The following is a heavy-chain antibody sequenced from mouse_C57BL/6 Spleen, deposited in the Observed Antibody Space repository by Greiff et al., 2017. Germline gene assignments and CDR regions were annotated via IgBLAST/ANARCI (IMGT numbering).Heavy chain of an antibody. CDR3: ATNGYYPYAMDY. CDR2: IYPGSGST. J-gene: IGHJ4*01. V-gene: IGHV1-55*01. D-gene: IGHD2-3*01. Sequence: VQLQPPGAELVKPGASVKMSCKASGYTFTSYWITWVKQRPGQGLEWIGDIYPGSGSTNYNEKFKSKATLTVDTSSSTAYMQLSSLTSEDSAVYYCATNGYYPYAMDYWGQGTSVTVSS. CDR1: GYTFTSYW.